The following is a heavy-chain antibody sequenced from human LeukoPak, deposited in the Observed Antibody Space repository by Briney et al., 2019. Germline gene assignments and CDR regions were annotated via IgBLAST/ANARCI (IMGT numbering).Heavy chain of an antibody. CDR1: GGSISSGDYY. Sequence: SQTLSLTCTVSGGSISSGDYYWSWIRQPPGKGLEWIGYIYYSGSTYYNPSLKSRVTISVDTSKTQFSLKLSSVTAADTAVYYCARGNYYDSSGYLYYFDYWGQGTLVTVSS. D-gene: IGHD3-22*01. CDR2: IYYSGST. CDR3: ARGNYYDSSGYLYYFDY. J-gene: IGHJ4*02. V-gene: IGHV4-30-4*08.